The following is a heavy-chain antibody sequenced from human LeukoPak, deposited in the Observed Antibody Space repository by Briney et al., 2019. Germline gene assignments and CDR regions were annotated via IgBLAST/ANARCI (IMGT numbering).Heavy chain of an antibody. CDR3: AGTNYVWGSYRVYYFDY. Sequence: SVKVSCTASGGTFSIYAISWVRQAPGQGLEWMGGIIPTFGTANYAQKLQGRVTMTTDTSTSTAYMELRSLRSDDTAVYYCAGTNYVWGSYRVYYFDYWGQGTLVTVSS. J-gene: IGHJ4*02. V-gene: IGHV1-69*05. CDR1: GGTFSIYA. D-gene: IGHD3-16*02. CDR2: IIPTFGTA.